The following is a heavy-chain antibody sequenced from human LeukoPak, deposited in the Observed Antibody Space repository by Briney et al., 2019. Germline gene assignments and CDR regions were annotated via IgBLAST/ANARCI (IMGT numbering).Heavy chain of an antibody. D-gene: IGHD6-13*01. V-gene: IGHV3-53*01. CDR2: IQSGGTT. J-gene: IGHJ6*03. CDR3: ARDSRGYYYYMDV. Sequence: GGSLRLSCAASGFTVSSDYMNWVRQAPGKGLEWVSVIQSGGTTYYADSVKGRFTISRDISKNTLYLQMDSLRAEDTAVYYCARDSRGYYYYMDVWGKGTTVTVSS. CDR1: GFTVSSDY.